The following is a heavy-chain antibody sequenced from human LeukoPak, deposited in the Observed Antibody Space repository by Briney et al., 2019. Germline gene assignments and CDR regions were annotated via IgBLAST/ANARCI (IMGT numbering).Heavy chain of an antibody. CDR1: GGTFSSYA. V-gene: IGHV1-18*01. CDR2: ISAYNGRT. Sequence: ASVKVSCKASGGTFSSYAISWVRQAPGQGLEWMGWISAYNGRTDYAQKLQDRVTMTTDTSTTTAYMELRSLSSDDTAVYYCARDLYGSSWPPSFGYWGQGTLVTVSS. D-gene: IGHD6-13*01. J-gene: IGHJ4*02. CDR3: ARDLYGSSWPPSFGY.